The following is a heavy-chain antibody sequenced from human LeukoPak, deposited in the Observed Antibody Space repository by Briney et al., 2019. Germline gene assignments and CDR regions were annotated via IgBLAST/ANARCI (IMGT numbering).Heavy chain of an antibody. D-gene: IGHD1-14*01. CDR1: GFAVGSNY. J-gene: IGHJ4*02. Sequence: PGGSLRLSCVASGFAVGSNYMSWVRQAPGKGLEWVSLIYSGGTIRYADSVKGRFTISRDSSMNTLFLQMNDLTVEDTVRYYCARRPGNWGQGILVTVSS. CDR2: IYSGGTI. V-gene: IGHV3-53*01. CDR3: ARRPGN.